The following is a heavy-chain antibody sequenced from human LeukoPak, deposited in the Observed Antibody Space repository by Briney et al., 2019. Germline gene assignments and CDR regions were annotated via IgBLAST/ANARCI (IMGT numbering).Heavy chain of an antibody. CDR2: INSDGSST. D-gene: IGHD3-22*01. Sequence: GGSLRLSCAASGFTFSTYWMHWVRQAPGKGLVWVTRINSDGSSTNYADSVKGRFTISRDNAKNTLYLQMNSLRAEDTAVYYCVRDMGYYDKVWGQGTLVTVSS. J-gene: IGHJ4*02. CDR3: VRDMGYYDKV. V-gene: IGHV3-74*01. CDR1: GFTFSTYW.